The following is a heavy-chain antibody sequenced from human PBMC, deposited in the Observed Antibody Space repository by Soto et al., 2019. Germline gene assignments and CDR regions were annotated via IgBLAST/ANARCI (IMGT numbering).Heavy chain of an antibody. V-gene: IGHV4-31*03. CDR1: GGSISSGGYY. CDR3: ARGRIQLWIPPPLYYGMDV. D-gene: IGHD5-18*01. Sequence: QVQLQESGPGLVKPSQTLSLTCTVSGGSISSGGYYWSWIRQHPGKGLEWIGYIYYSGSTYYNPSLKSRVTISVDTSKNQFSLKLSSVTAADTAVYYCARGRIQLWIPPPLYYGMDVWGQGTTVTVSS. J-gene: IGHJ6*02. CDR2: IYYSGST.